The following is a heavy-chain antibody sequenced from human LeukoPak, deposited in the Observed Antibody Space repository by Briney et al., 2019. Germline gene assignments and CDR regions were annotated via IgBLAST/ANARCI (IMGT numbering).Heavy chain of an antibody. Sequence: GGSLRLSCAASGFTFSDYYMSWIRQAPGKGLEWVSYISSSGSTIYYPDSVKGRFTISRDNAKNSLYLQMNSLRAEDTAFYYCARGSSGWLVYFDYWGQGTLVTVSS. CDR3: ARGSSGWLVYFDY. CDR1: GFTFSDYY. CDR2: ISSSGSTI. V-gene: IGHV3-11*04. D-gene: IGHD6-19*01. J-gene: IGHJ4*02.